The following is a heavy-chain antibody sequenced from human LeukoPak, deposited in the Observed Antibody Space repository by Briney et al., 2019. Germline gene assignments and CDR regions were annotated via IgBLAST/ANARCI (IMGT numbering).Heavy chain of an antibody. D-gene: IGHD3-10*01. CDR3: ARDDLYYSGSGTYQSRTAFDI. CDR2: IKQDGSEK. CDR1: GFTFSSYW. J-gene: IGHJ3*02. V-gene: IGHV3-7*01. Sequence: GGSLRLSCAASGFTFSSYWMNWVRQAPGKGLEWVANIKQDGSEKYYVDSVKGRFTVSRDNADNSMSLQMHGLRVEDTAMYYCARDDLYYSGSGTYQSRTAFDIWGQGTMLTVSS.